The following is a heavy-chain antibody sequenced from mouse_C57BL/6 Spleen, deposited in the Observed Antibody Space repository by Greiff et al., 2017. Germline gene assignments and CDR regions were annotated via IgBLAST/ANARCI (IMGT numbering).Heavy chain of an antibody. CDR1: GYTFTDYY. D-gene: IGHD3-2*02. J-gene: IGHJ2*01. V-gene: IGHV1-26*01. CDR2: INPNNGGT. Sequence: VQLQQSGPELVKPGASVKISCKASGYTFTDYYMNWVKQSHGKSLEWIGDINPNNGGTSYNQKFKGKATLTVDKSSSTAYMELRSLTSEDSAVYYCAKGGDSSGYGFDYWCQGTTLTVSS. CDR3: AKGGDSSGYGFDY.